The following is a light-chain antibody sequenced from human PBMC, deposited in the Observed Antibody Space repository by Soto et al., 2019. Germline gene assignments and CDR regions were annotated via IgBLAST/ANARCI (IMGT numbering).Light chain of an antibody. CDR3: QQGHNWPLT. CDR2: VAS. Sequence: EIVMTQSPATLSLSPGERAALSCRASQSINSELAWYQQKPGQPPRLLIYVASTRANGVQDRFTGSESGSEFTLTISGLQSEDFAVYYCQQGHNWPLTFGQGTRLEI. CDR1: QSINSE. V-gene: IGKV3-15*01. J-gene: IGKJ2*01.